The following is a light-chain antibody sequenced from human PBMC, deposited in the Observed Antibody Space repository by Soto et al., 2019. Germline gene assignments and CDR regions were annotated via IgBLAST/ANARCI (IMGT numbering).Light chain of an antibody. Sequence: QSVLTQPPSVSGAPGQRVTISCTGSSSNIGAGYDVHWYQQLPGTALKLLIYGNSNRPSGVPDRFSGSKPGTSASLAITGLQAEDEADYYCQSYDSSLSGFYVFGTGTKVTVL. CDR2: GNS. CDR1: SSNIGAGYD. CDR3: QSYDSSLSGFYV. V-gene: IGLV1-40*01. J-gene: IGLJ1*01.